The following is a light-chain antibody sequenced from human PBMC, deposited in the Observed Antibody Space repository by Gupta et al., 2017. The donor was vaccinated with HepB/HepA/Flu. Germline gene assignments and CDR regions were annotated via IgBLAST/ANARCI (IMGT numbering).Light chain of an antibody. V-gene: IGKV3-15*01. J-gene: IGKJ2*01. CDR1: QSVRSD. Sequence: EIVMTQSPATLSVSPGERVTLSCRASQSVRSDLAWYQQKPGRAPRLLIHGASTRATDIPARFSGSGSGIEFTLTISSLQSEDFALYYCHQYNHWLLTFGQGTKLEIK. CDR2: GAS. CDR3: HQYNHWLLT.